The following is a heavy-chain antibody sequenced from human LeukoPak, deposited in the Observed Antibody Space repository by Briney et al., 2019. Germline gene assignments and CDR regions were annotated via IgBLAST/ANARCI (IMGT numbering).Heavy chain of an antibody. CDR1: TDSISSSSHH. CDR3: ARRLTQYDCFDP. V-gene: IGHV4-39*01. CDR2: IYYGRTT. J-gene: IGHJ5*02. D-gene: IGHD2-2*01. Sequence: PSETLSLTCTVSTDSISSSSHHWGWIRQSPGKGLEWIGSIYYGRTTYYNPSLNSRVAISLVTSKNQFSLHLNSVTPEDTAVYYCARRLTQYDCFDPWGQGILVTASS.